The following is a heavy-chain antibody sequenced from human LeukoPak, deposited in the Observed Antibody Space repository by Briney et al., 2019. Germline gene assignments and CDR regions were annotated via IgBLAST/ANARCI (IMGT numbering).Heavy chain of an antibody. Sequence: GGSLRLSCAASGFTFSSYWMSWVRQARGKGLEWVASIKQDGSEKHYVDSVKGRFTISRDNAKNSLYLQMNSLRAEDTAVYYCARPYSSGWDPIDYWGQGTLVTVSA. CDR1: GFTFSSYW. CDR2: IKQDGSEK. J-gene: IGHJ4*02. D-gene: IGHD6-19*01. V-gene: IGHV3-7*01. CDR3: ARPYSSGWDPIDY.